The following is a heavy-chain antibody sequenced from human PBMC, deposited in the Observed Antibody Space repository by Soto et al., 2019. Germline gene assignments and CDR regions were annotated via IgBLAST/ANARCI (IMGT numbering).Heavy chain of an antibody. Sequence: ASVKVSCKACGYTFTSYAMHWVRQAPGQRLEWMGWINAGNGNTKYSQKFQGRVTITRDTSASTAYMELSSLRSEDTAVYYCASTEEHVVYYYYYGMDVWGQGTTVTVSS. CDR2: INAGNGNT. CDR1: GYTFTSYA. V-gene: IGHV1-3*01. J-gene: IGHJ6*02. CDR3: ASTEEHVVYYYYYGMDV.